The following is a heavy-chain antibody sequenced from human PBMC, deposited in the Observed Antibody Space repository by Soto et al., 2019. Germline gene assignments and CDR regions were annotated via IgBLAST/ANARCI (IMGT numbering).Heavy chain of an antibody. CDR3: ARGGSSDWQVALDI. J-gene: IGHJ3*02. CDR1: TGSFSHYY. Sequence: SETLSLTCAVDTGSFSHYYWNWIRQSPGKGLEWIGKIKHTGSSSYNPSLRSRVSFSLDMSKNQFFLVLRSVTAADTAVYYCARGGSSDWQVALDIWGQGTMVTVSS. CDR2: IKHTGSS. V-gene: IGHV4-34*01. D-gene: IGHD6-19*01.